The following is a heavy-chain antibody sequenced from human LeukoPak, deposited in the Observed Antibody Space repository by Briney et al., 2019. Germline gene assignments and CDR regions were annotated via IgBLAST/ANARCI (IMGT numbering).Heavy chain of an antibody. J-gene: IGHJ4*02. D-gene: IGHD3-22*01. CDR3: AKDGYDSSGYFGD. CDR2: ISGSGGST. V-gene: IGHV3-23*01. Sequence: GGSLRLSCAASGFTFSSYAMSWVRQAPGKGLEWVSCISGSGGSTYYADSVKGRFTISRDNSKNTLYLQMNGLRAEDTAVYYCAKDGYDSSGYFGDWGQGTLVTVSS. CDR1: GFTFSSYA.